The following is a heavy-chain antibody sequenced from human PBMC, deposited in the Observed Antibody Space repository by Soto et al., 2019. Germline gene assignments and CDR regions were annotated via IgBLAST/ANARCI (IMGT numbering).Heavy chain of an antibody. CDR1: GGTFNTYA. V-gene: IGHV1-69*12. D-gene: IGHD1-1*01. CDR2: IIPIFNTP. Sequence: QVQLVQSGAEVKKPGSSVKVSCKASGGTFNTYAISWVRQAPGQGLEWMGGIIPIFNTPNYAQRFQGSVTITADESTSTAYMGLSSLRSEDTALYYCARDKTGTNYDNGLDVWGQGTTVTVSS. CDR3: ARDKTGTNYDNGLDV. J-gene: IGHJ6*02.